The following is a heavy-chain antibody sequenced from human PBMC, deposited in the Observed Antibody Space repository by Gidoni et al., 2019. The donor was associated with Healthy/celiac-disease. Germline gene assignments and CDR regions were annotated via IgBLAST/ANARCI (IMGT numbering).Heavy chain of an antibody. J-gene: IGHJ6*02. CDR2: IIPILGIA. CDR1: GGTFSSYT. D-gene: IGHD1-26*01. V-gene: IGHV1-69*02. CDR3: ASPLNIVGATEDYYYYGMDV. Sequence: QVQLVQSGAEVKKPGSSVKVSCQASGGTFSSYTISWVRQAPGQGLEWMGRIIPILGIANYAQKFQGRVTITADKSTSTAYMELSSLRSEDTAVYYCASPLNIVGATEDYYYYGMDVWGQGTTVTVSS.